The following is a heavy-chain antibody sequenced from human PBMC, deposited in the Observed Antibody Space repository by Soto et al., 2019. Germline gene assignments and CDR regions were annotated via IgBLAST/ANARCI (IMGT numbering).Heavy chain of an antibody. V-gene: IGHV3-23*01. Sequence: PGGSLRISCAASGFTFSNYGMSWVRQAPGKGLEWVGSISGSGGSTYYADSVKGRFTISRDNSKTSLYLQMNSLRAEDTAIYYCAKVSSSIVSSGISYFDYWGQGTLVTVSS. CDR1: GFTFSNYG. CDR2: ISGSGGST. J-gene: IGHJ4*02. CDR3: AKVSSSIVSSGISYFDY. D-gene: IGHD1-26*01.